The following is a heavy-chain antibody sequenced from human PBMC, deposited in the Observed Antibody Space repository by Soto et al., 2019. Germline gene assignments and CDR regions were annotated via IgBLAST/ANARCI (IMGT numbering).Heavy chain of an antibody. Sequence: QVQLVQSGAEVKKPGASVKVSCKASGYTFTSYDINWVRQATGQGLEWMGWMNPNSGNTGYAQKFQGRVTMTRNTSTSTAYMELSSLRSEDTAVYYCARASSPPYYYCMDVWGQGTTVTVSS. D-gene: IGHD2-15*01. CDR1: GYTFTSYD. V-gene: IGHV1-8*01. J-gene: IGHJ6*02. CDR2: MNPNSGNT. CDR3: ARASSPPYYYCMDV.